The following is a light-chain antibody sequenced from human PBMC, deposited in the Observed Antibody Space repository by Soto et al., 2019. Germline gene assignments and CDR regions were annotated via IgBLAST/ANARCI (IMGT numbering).Light chain of an antibody. CDR3: QQYSDWPPT. CDR1: QGISTW. Sequence: DIQMTQSPSSVSASVGDRVSITCRASQGISTWLAWYQQKPGKAPKLLIYGASSLQRGVPSRFSGSGSGRDFTLTISSLQPEEFAVYYCQQYSDWPPTVGQGTKVDI. CDR2: GAS. V-gene: IGKV1-12*01. J-gene: IGKJ1*01.